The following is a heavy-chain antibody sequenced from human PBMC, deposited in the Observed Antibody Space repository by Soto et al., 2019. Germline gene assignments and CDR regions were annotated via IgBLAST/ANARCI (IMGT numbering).Heavy chain of an antibody. CDR1: GGTFSSYA. Sequence: SVKVSCKASGGTFSSYAIIWVRQAPGQGLEWMGGIIPIFGTANYAQKFQGRVTITADESTSTAYMELSSLRSEDTAVYYCARDVGYDSSGYYYAFDYWGQGTLVTVSS. V-gene: IGHV1-69*13. CDR3: ARDVGYDSSGYYYAFDY. D-gene: IGHD3-22*01. J-gene: IGHJ4*02. CDR2: IIPIFGTA.